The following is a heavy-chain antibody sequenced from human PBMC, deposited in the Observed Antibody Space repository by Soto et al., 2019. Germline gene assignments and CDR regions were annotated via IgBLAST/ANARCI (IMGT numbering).Heavy chain of an antibody. J-gene: IGHJ5*02. CDR1: WGNSGCLF. Sequence: PLVLQPHRCTVSWGNSGCLFWILILKSAGKGLGWIGRIDATGTTDYNPSLKSRVMMSVDTSKKQFSLKLRSVTAADTAVYYCVRDGTKTLRDWFDPWGQGISVTVPS. V-gene: IGHV4-4*07. CDR3: VRDGTKTLRDWFDP. D-gene: IGHD1-1*01. CDR2: IDATGTT.